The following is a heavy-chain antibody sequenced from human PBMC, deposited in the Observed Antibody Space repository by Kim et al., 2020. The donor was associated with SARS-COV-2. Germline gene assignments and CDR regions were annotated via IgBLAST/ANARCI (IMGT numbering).Heavy chain of an antibody. J-gene: IGHJ6*02. CDR2: IWYDGSNK. Sequence: GGSLRLSCAASGFTFSSYGMHWVRQAPGKGLEWVAVIWYDGSNKYYADSVKGRFTISRDNSKNTLYLQMNSLRAEDTAVYYCAKDQDNWQDYYYYYGMDVWGQGTTVTVSS. CDR1: GFTFSSYG. D-gene: IGHD1-1*01. CDR3: AKDQDNWQDYYYYYGMDV. V-gene: IGHV3-33*06.